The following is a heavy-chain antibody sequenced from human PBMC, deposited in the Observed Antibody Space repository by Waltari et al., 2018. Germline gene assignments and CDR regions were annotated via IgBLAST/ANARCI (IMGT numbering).Heavy chain of an antibody. CDR2: IYYSGST. D-gene: IGHD2-21*02. Sequence: QVQLQESGPGLVTPSETLSLTCTVSGGSISSYYWRWIRQPPGKGLEWIGYIYYSGSTNYNPSLKSRVTISVDTSKNQFSLKLSSVTAADTAVYYCASSAEVVTWFDPWGQGTLVTVSS. V-gene: IGHV4-59*01. J-gene: IGHJ5*02. CDR1: GGSISSYY. CDR3: ASSAEVVTWFDP.